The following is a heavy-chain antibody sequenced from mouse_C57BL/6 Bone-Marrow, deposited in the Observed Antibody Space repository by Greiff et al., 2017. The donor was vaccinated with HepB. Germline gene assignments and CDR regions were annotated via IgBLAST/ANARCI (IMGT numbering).Heavy chain of an antibody. CDR1: GYTFTSYG. V-gene: IGHV1-81*01. CDR2: IYPRSGNT. D-gene: IGHD2-4*01. CDR3: ARSDYDYHYYAMDY. J-gene: IGHJ4*01. Sequence: VQLQESGAELARPGASVKLSCKASGYTFTSYGISWVKQRTGQGLEWIGEIYPRSGNTYYNEKFKGKATLTADKSSSTAYMELRSLTSEDSAVYFCARSDYDYHYYAMDYWGQGTSVTVSS.